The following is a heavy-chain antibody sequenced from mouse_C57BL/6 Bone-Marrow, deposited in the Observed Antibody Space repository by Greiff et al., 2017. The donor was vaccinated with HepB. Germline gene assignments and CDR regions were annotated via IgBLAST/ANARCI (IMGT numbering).Heavy chain of an antibody. CDR2: IYPGDGDT. CDR1: GYAFSSSW. J-gene: IGHJ4*01. D-gene: IGHD2-3*01. V-gene: IGHV1-82*01. Sequence: VQLQQSGPELVKPGASVKISCKASGYAFSSSWMNWVKQRPGKGLEWIGRIYPGDGDTNYNGKFKGKATLTADKSSSPAYMQLSSLTSEDSAVYFCASEEVGRWLPLMDHWGQRTSVIVSS. CDR3: ASEEVGRWLPLMDH.